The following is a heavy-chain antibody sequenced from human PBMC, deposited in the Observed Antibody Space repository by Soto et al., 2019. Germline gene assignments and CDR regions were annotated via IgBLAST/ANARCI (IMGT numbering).Heavy chain of an antibody. D-gene: IGHD3-16*01. J-gene: IGHJ4*02. V-gene: IGHV3-21*02. CDR2: IRGTGNYT. CDR1: GFSFSIYS. Sequence: EVQLVESGGGLVKPGGSLRLSCTASGFSFSIYSMNWVRQAPGKGLEWISSIRGTGNYTYYADSVKGRFTISRDNTKNSQYLQMDSLRAEDTAVYYCARTPTWGPYYFDYWGQGALITVSS. CDR3: ARTPTWGPYYFDY.